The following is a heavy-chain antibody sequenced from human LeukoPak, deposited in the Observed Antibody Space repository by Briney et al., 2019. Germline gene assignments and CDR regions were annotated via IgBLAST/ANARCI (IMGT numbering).Heavy chain of an antibody. V-gene: IGHV1-2*02. CDR1: GYTFTDYY. J-gene: IGHJ4*02. CDR3: ARPPGRDGYNHYEH. CDR2: INPDSGAT. D-gene: IGHD5-24*01. Sequence: ASVKVSCKTSGYTFTDYYIHWVRQAPGQGLEWMGWINPDSGATTYAQKFQGRVTMTGDTSISTAYMELNRLKSDDTAVYYCARPPGRDGYNHYEHWGQGSLVTVSS.